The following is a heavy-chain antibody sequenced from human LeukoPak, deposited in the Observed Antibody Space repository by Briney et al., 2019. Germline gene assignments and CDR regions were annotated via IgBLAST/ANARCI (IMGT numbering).Heavy chain of an antibody. CDR3: AKADYGSGSYYNVRYFDY. Sequence: SVKVSCKASGGTFSSYAISWVRQAPGQGLEWMGGIIPIFGTANYAQKFQGRVTITTDESTSTAYMELSSLRSEDTAVYYCAKADYGSGSYYNVRYFDYWGQGTLVTVSS. J-gene: IGHJ4*02. CDR1: GGTFSSYA. CDR2: IIPIFGTA. V-gene: IGHV1-69*05. D-gene: IGHD3-10*01.